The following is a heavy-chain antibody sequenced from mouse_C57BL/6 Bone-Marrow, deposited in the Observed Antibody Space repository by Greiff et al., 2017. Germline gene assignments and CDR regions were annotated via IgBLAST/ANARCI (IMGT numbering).Heavy chain of an antibody. D-gene: IGHD1-1*01. J-gene: IGHJ1*03. CDR3: TTIMTTSWYFDV. CDR2: IDPEDGDT. V-gene: IGHV14-1*01. CDR1: GFNIKDYY. Sequence: VQLQQSGAELVRPGASVKLSCTASGFNIKDYYMHWVQPRPEQGLEWIGRIDPEDGDTAYAPKFPGKATMTADTSSNTAYLQLSSLTSEDTAVYYWTTIMTTSWYFDVWGTGTAVTVSS.